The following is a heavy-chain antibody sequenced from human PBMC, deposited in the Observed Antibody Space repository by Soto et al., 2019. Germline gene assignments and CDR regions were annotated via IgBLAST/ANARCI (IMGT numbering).Heavy chain of an antibody. CDR3: AKDNCSSTSCHKNYYYGMDV. CDR1: GFTFSSYG. Sequence: GGSLRLSCAASGFTFSSYGMHWVRQAPGKGLEWVAVISYDGSNKYYADSVKGRFTISRDNSKNTLYLQMNSLRAEDTAVYYCAKDNCSSTSCHKNYYYGMDVWGQGTTVTVSS. D-gene: IGHD2-2*01. J-gene: IGHJ6*02. V-gene: IGHV3-30*18. CDR2: ISYDGSNK.